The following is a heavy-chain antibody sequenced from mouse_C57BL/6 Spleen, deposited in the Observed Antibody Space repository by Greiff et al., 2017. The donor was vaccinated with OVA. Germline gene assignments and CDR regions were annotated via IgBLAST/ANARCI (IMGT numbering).Heavy chain of an antibody. V-gene: IGHV1-82*01. CDR1: GYAFSSSW. D-gene: IGHD1-1*01. CDR2: IYPGDGDT. Sequence: QVQLKQSGPELVKPGASVKISCKASGYAFSSSWMNWVKQRPGKGLEWIGRIYPGDGDTNYNGKFKGNATLTADKSSSTAYMQLSSLTSEDSAVYFCARDYYGSSYDWYFDVWGTGTTVTVSS. J-gene: IGHJ1*03. CDR3: ARDYYGSSYDWYFDV.